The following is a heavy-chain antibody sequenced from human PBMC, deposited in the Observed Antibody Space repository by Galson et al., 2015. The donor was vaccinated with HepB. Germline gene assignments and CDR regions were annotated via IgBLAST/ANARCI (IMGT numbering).Heavy chain of an antibody. CDR3: ARDGYYYDTSVYTGPVFDY. V-gene: IGHV4-4*07. Sequence: SETLSLTCTVSGGSLSSYYWSWIRQPAGKGLEWIGRVYTSGSTNDNPSLKSRVTMSVDTSKNQFSLKLSSVTAADTAVYYCARDGYYYDTSVYTGPVFDYWGQGTLVTVSS. CDR1: GGSLSSYY. J-gene: IGHJ4*02. D-gene: IGHD3-22*01. CDR2: VYTSGST.